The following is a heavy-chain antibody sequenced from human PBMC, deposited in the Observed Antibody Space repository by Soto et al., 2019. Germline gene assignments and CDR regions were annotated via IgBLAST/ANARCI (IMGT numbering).Heavy chain of an antibody. V-gene: IGHV3-23*01. Sequence: HPGGSLRLSCAASGFTFSSYAMSWVRQAPGKGLEWVSAISGSGGSTYYADSVKGRFTISRDNSKNTLYLQMNSLRAEDTAVYYCAKDHPYCSSTSCPSDYWGQGTLVTVSS. CDR3: AKDHPYCSSTSCPSDY. CDR2: ISGSGGST. D-gene: IGHD2-2*01. J-gene: IGHJ4*02. CDR1: GFTFSSYA.